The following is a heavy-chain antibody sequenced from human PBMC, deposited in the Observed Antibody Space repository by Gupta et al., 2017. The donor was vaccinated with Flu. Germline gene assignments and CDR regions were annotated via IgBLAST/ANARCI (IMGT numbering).Heavy chain of an antibody. D-gene: IGHD6-13*01. CDR1: GFTFSNYW. V-gene: IGHV3-74*01. J-gene: IGHJ4*02. Sequence: EVQLVESGGGSVKPGGSLRLSCVVSGFTFSNYWMYWFRQAPGKGLVWVSRINTDGSTTQYADSVKGRFTISRDNTKSTVYLQMNSLRVEDTAVYYCARFHSAGYWGKGTLVTVSS. CDR3: ARFHSAGY. CDR2: INTDGSTT.